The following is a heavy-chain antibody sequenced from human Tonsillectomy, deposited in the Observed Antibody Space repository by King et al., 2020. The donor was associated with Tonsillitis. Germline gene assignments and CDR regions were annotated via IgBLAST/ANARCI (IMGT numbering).Heavy chain of an antibody. CDR1: GAPLSGNTYY. Sequence: QLQESGPGLVKPSGTLSLTCTVSGAPLSGNTYYWGWFRQPPGKGLEWIGSIFSRGNTFYNPSLKSRVAVSMDMSKNQLSLSLSSVTAAATAFYYCAGTGRYCTSPGCSDSFAYWGQGTLVTVSS. J-gene: IGHJ4*02. CDR3: AGTGRYCTSPGCSDSFAY. V-gene: IGHV4-39*01. CDR2: IFSRGNT. D-gene: IGHD2-8*01.